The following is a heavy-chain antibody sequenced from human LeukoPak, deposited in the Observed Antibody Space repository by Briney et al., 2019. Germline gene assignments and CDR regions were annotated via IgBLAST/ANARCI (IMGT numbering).Heavy chain of an antibody. CDR3: ARARLYSSSWAFDY. CDR1: GFTFSSYA. Sequence: PGGSLRLSCAASGFTFSSYAMDWVRQAPGKGLGYVSAISSNGGSTYYANSVKGRFTISRDNSKNTLYLQMGSLRAEDMAVYYCARARLYSSSWAFDYWGQGTLVTVSS. J-gene: IGHJ4*02. CDR2: ISSNGGST. D-gene: IGHD6-13*01. V-gene: IGHV3-64*01.